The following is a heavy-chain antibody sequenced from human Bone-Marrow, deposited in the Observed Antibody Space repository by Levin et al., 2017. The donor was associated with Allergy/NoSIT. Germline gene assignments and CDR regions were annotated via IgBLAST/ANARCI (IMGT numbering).Heavy chain of an antibody. CDR1: GFTFNSYW. CDR2: INQDGSKT. V-gene: IGHV3-7*01. CDR3: ARKKYYYDTSDMGWFDP. Sequence: QHGESLKISCAASGFTFNSYWMSWVRQAPGKGLEWVASINQDGSKTYYVDSVKGRFTISRDSAKNSLYLQMNSLRGDDTAVYYCARKKYYYDTSDMGWFDPWGQGTLVTVSS. D-gene: IGHD3-22*01. J-gene: IGHJ5*02.